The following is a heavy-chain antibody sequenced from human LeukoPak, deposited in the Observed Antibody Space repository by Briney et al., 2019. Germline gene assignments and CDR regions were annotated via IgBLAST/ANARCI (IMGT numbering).Heavy chain of an antibody. CDR1: GYSFTGNY. CDR2: INPNTGGT. D-gene: IGHD4-17*01. Sequence: ASVKVSCKASGYSFTGNYMHWVRQAPGQGFEWMGWINPNTGGTNYAQKFKGRVTITADKSTSTAYMELSSLRSEDTAVYYCARDGYTSYDGDYWFDPWGQGTLVTVSS. CDR3: ARDGYTSYDGDYWFDP. J-gene: IGHJ5*02. V-gene: IGHV1-2*02.